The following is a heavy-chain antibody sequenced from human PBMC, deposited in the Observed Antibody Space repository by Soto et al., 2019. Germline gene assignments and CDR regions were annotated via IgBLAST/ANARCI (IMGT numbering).Heavy chain of an antibody. J-gene: IGHJ6*02. D-gene: IGHD3-10*01. CDR3: ARVEGGSDYYYGMDV. CDR2: INPNSGDT. Sequence: HWVRQAPGQGLEWMGWINPNSGDTNYAQKFQGWVTMTRDTSISTAYMELSRLKSDDTTVYYCARVEGGSDYYYGMDVWGQGTTVTVSS. V-gene: IGHV1-2*04.